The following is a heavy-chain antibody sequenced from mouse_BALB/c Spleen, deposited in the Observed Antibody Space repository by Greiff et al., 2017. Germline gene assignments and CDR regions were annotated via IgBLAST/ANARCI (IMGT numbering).Heavy chain of an antibody. D-gene: IGHD1-1*01. Sequence: EVNLVESGGDLVKPGGSLKLSCAASGFTFSSYGMSWVRQTPDKRLEWVATISSGGSYTYYPDSVKGRFTISRDNAKNTLYLQMSSLKSEDTAMYYCARDGSSLYYFDYWGQGTTLTVSS. V-gene: IGHV5-6*01. J-gene: IGHJ2*01. CDR3: ARDGSSLYYFDY. CDR2: ISSGGSYT. CDR1: GFTFSSYG.